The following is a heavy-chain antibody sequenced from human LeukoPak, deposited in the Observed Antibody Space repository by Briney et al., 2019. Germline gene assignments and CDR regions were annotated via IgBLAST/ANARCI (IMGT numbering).Heavy chain of an antibody. J-gene: IGHJ5*02. CDR3: ARQGVNWFDP. CDR1: GYSFSSHW. D-gene: IGHD3-10*01. V-gene: IGHV5-51*01. CDR2: IYPGDSDT. Sequence: GESLKISCKGSGYSFSSHWIAWVRQMPGKGMEWMGIIYPGDSDTRYSPSYQGQVTISADKSISTAYLQWSSPKASDTAMYYCARQGVNWFDPWGQGTLVTVSS.